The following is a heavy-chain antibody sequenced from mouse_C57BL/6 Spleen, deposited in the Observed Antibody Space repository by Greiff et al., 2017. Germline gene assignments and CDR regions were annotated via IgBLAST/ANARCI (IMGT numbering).Heavy chain of an antibody. J-gene: IGHJ4*01. V-gene: IGHV14-1*01. CDR2: IDPEDGDT. Sequence: EVKLMESGAELVRPGASVKLSCTASGFNIKDYYMHWVKQRPEQGLEWIGRIDPEDGDTEYAPKFQGKATMTADTSSNTAYLQLSSLTSEDTAVYYCTRDYGSSSYAMDYWGQGTSVTVSS. D-gene: IGHD1-1*01. CDR3: TRDYGSSSYAMDY. CDR1: GFNIKDYY.